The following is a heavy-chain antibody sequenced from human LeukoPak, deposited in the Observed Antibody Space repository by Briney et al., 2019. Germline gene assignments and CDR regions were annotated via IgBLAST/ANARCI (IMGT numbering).Heavy chain of an antibody. V-gene: IGHV1-2*02. CDR2: IYANSGAT. CDR3: GTLLSNGPFDY. J-gene: IGHJ4*02. CDR1: GYTFTGYY. Sequence: ASVKVSCTASGYTFTGYYMHWVRQAHGQGIGWMGYIYANSGATKYAQKFQGGVTMTRDTSISTAYMELSGLGSDDTAVYYCGTLLSNGPFDYWGQGSLVTVSS.